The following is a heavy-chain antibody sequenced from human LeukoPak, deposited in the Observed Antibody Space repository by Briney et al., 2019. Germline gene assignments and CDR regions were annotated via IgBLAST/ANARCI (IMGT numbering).Heavy chain of an antibody. Sequence: PGGSLRLSCAASGFTFSNACMSWVRQAPGKGLEWVGHIKSKTDGGTTDFAAPVKGRYTISRDDSKNTLYLQMNSLKTEDTAVYYCTTDRGLYSKLIKIDYWGQGTLVTVSS. CDR3: TTDRGLYSKLIKIDY. CDR2: IKSKTDGGTT. J-gene: IGHJ4*02. D-gene: IGHD3-16*01. V-gene: IGHV3-15*01. CDR1: GFTFSNAC.